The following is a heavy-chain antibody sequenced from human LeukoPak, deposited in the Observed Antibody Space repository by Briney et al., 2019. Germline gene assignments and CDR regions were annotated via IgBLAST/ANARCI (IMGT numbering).Heavy chain of an antibody. D-gene: IGHD2-21*02. CDR3: VRRYWDGYGYYALYFDS. CDR2: ISSSSSTI. Sequence: GGSLRLSCAASGFTFNDYYMDWIRQAPGKGLEWVSFISSSSSTIYYADSVKGRFTISRDNAKNSLYLQMNSLRAEDTAVYYCVRRYWDGYGYYALYFDSWGQGTLVTVSS. J-gene: IGHJ4*02. V-gene: IGHV3-11*01. CDR1: GFTFNDYY.